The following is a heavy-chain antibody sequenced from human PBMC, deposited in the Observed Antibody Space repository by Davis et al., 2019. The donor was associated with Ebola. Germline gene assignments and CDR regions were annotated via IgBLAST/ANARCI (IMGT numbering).Heavy chain of an antibody. CDR1: GDTVSSDSAA. V-gene: IGHV6-1*01. CDR2: TYYRSKWNN. CDR3: ARFGYYRGYYGMDV. D-gene: IGHD3-3*01. Sequence: SETLSLTCAISGDTVSSDSAAWNWIRQSPSRGLEWLGRTYYRSKWNNDYAVSMKGRLTISPDTSKNQFSLQLSSVTPEDTAVYYCARFGYYRGYYGMDVWGQGTTVTVSS. J-gene: IGHJ6*02.